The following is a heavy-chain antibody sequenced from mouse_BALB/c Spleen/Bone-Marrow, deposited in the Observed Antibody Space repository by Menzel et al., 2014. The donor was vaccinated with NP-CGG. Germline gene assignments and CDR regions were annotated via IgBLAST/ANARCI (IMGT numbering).Heavy chain of an antibody. CDR3: PPRLRY. Sequence: LQQSGSELVRPGASVKLSCKASGYTFTSYWMHWVKQRPGQGLEWIGNIYPGSGSTNYDEKFKSKATLTVDTSSSTAYMQLSSLTSEDSAVYSCPPRLRYWGQGTTLAVSS. J-gene: IGHJ2*01. CDR1: GYTFTSYW. CDR2: IYPGSGST. D-gene: IGHD1-2*01. V-gene: IGHV1S22*01.